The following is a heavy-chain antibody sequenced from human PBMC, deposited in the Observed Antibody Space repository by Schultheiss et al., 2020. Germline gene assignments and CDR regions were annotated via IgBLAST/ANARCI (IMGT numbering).Heavy chain of an antibody. Sequence: SVTLSLTCTVSGGSISSGGYYWSWIRQHPGKGLEWIGYIYYSGSTYYNPSLKSRVTISVDTSKNQFSLRLTSVTAADTAMYYCARFDCSADTCYFDSWGQGTLVTVSS. D-gene: IGHD2-21*02. CDR1: GGSISSGGYY. V-gene: IGHV4-31*03. CDR3: ARFDCSADTCYFDS. J-gene: IGHJ4*02. CDR2: IYYSGST.